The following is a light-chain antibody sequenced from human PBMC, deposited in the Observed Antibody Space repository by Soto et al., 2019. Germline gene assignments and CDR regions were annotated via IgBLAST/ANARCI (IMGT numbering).Light chain of an antibody. Sequence: EIVMTQSPATLSLSRGERATLSCRASQSVYSNLAWYQQKPGQTPRLLIYESSTRATGIPARFSGGGSGTEFPLTISSLQSEAFADYFCQQYQSWPLTFGGGTKVEIK. V-gene: IGKV3-15*01. CDR3: QQYQSWPLT. J-gene: IGKJ4*01. CDR1: QSVYSN. CDR2: ESS.